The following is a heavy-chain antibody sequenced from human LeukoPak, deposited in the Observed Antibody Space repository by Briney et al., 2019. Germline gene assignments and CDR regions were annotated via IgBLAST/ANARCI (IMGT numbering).Heavy chain of an antibody. V-gene: IGHV5-51*01. CDR3: ARVYGGNIGYFDD. CDR1: GYSFTKYW. J-gene: IGHJ4*02. Sequence: GESLKISCKASGYSFTKYWIAWVRQMPGKGLERMGIIWPGDSDTRYSPSFEGQVSISADKSITTAYLQWSSLKASDTAMYYCARVYGGNIGYFDDWGQGTLVTVSS. D-gene: IGHD4-23*01. CDR2: IWPGDSDT.